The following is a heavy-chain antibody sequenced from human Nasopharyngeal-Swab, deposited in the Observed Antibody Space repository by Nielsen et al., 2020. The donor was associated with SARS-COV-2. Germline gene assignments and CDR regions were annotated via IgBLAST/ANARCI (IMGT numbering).Heavy chain of an antibody. CDR3: ARGSRSGINNYSSGWYFFDY. V-gene: IGHV4-34*01. J-gene: IGHJ4*02. Sequence: RQAPGKGLEWIGEINHNGSTNYNPSLKSRVTISVDTSNNQFSLKLSSVTAADTAVYYCARGSRSGINNYSSGWYFFDYWGQGALVTVSS. CDR2: INHNGST. D-gene: IGHD6-19*01.